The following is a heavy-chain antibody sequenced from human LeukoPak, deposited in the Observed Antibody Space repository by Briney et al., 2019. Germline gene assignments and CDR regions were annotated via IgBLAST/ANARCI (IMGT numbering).Heavy chain of an antibody. J-gene: IGHJ4*02. D-gene: IGHD2-15*01. CDR3: AGSRQGSGLFSF. CDR2: IYERGPA. CDR1: GGAIISGGYS. Sequence: PSQTLSLTCTVSGGAIISGGYSWNWIRQPPGKGLEWIGCIYERGPAYYNPSLKSRFTISVDTVKNQFFLNVTSMTAADTAVYYCAGSRQGSGLFSFWGQGTLVAVSS. V-gene: IGHV4-30-2*01.